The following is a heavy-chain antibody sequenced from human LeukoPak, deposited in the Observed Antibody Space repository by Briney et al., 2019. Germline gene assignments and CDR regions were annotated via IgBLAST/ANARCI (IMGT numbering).Heavy chain of an antibody. CDR3: ARDGYLAPVIAFLDY. CDR2: LKGDGSRA. J-gene: IGHJ4*02. D-gene: IGHD2-2*03. V-gene: IGHV3-74*01. Sequence: GGSLRLSCAASGFTFSSYWMHGVRQSPGKGLEWGGQLKGDGSRANYADSARGRFTISRDNAKNTVYLQLNSLRAEDTAVYYCARDGYLAPVIAFLDYWGQGTPVTVSS. CDR1: GFTFSSYW.